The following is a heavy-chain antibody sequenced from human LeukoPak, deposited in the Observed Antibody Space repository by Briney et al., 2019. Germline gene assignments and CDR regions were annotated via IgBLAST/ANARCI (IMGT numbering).Heavy chain of an antibody. CDR2: IRGSGGST. D-gene: IGHD2-15*01. J-gene: IGHJ4*02. CDR1: GFTFSNYA. Sequence: GGSLRLSCAASGFTFSNYAMTWVRQAPGKGLEWVSGIRGSGGSTYYADSVKGRFTISRDNSKNTLYLQMNSLRAEDTAVYYCARDGATATSLDYWGQGTLVTVSS. V-gene: IGHV3-23*01. CDR3: ARDGATATSLDY.